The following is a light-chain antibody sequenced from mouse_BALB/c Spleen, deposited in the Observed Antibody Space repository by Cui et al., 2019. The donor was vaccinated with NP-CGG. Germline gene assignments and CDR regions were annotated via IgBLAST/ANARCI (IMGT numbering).Light chain of an antibody. CDR2: GTN. V-gene: IGLV1*01. CDR1: TGAVIISNY. J-gene: IGLJ1*01. CDR3: ALWYSNHWV. Sequence: AVVTHEPALTTSPGETVTLTCRPSTGAVIISNYANWVQEKPDHLFTGLIGGTNNRAPGVPARFSGSLIGDKAALTITGAQTEDEAIYFCALWYSNHWVFGGGTKLTVL.